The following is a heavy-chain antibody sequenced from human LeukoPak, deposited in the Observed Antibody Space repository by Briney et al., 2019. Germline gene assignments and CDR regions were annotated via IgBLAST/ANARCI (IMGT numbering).Heavy chain of an antibody. V-gene: IGHV4-59*01. CDR3: SRGLPSSYDRGGFDS. CDR1: GGSIGRFY. CDR2: IFHSGTT. Sequence: PSETLSLTCTVSGGSIGRFYWSWIRQPPGKGLEWIGYIFHSGTTNYNPSLERRVTISVDTSKNQFSLTLTSVTAADTAVYYCSRGLPSSYDRGGFDSWGQGILVTVSS. J-gene: IGHJ5*01. D-gene: IGHD5-12*01.